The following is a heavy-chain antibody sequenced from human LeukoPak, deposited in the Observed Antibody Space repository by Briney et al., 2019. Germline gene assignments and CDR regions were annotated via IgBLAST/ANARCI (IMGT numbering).Heavy chain of an antibody. Sequence: GGSLRLSCAASGLTFSSNWMHWVRQAPGKGLEWVANIKQDGSEKYYVDSVKGRSTISRDNAKNSLYLRMNSLRVEDTAVYFCANLRLEGWGQGTLVTVSS. D-gene: IGHD3-16*01. J-gene: IGHJ4*02. CDR1: GLTFSSNW. CDR2: IKQDGSEK. V-gene: IGHV3-7*01. CDR3: ANLRLEG.